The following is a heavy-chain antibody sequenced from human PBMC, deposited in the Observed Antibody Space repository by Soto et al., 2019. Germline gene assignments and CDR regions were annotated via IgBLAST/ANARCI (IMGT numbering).Heavy chain of an antibody. J-gene: IGHJ6*03. CDR3: AGTTSHQWYYMDV. Sequence: QTLSLTCAISGDSVSSNSAAWNWIRLSPPRGLEWLARTYYRSRWYNDYAVFVRSRITVNPDTSKNQFSLQLTSVTPEDTAVYYCAGTTSHQWYYMDVWGKGTTVTVSS. CDR1: GDSVSSNSAA. V-gene: IGHV6-1*01. CDR2: TYYRSRWYN. D-gene: IGHD1-7*01.